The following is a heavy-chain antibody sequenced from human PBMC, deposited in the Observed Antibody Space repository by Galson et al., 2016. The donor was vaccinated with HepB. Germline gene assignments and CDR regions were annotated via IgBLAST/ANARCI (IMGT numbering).Heavy chain of an antibody. Sequence: SETLSLTCTVSGGSISSTAYYWGWIRQPPGKGLEWIGSIYYTGNTYYKPSLKSRVIISLDTSKNPFSLKLSSVTAADTAVYNCARHLLYCTRTTCDALGWFDPWGQGTQVTVSS. J-gene: IGHJ5*02. CDR3: ARHLLYCTRTTCDALGWFDP. D-gene: IGHD2/OR15-2a*01. CDR1: GGSISSTAYY. CDR2: IYYTGNT. V-gene: IGHV4-39*01.